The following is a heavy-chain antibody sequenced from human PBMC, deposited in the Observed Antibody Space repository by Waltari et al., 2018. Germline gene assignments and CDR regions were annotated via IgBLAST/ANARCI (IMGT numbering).Heavy chain of an antibody. CDR3: ATALGDNTSASRPFHL. V-gene: IGHV1-69-2*01. Sequence: EVQLRQSGAELRKPGTPVKISCKASGYTFSDYYIHWVQQAPGKGLQWVGLVEPEDGQAIYAEEFQGRVSITADTSTDTAYLELSSLTSEDTAVFYCATALGDNTSASRPFHLWGQGTVITVSS. CDR2: VEPEDGQA. J-gene: IGHJ3*01. CDR1: GYTFSDYY. D-gene: IGHD3-10*01.